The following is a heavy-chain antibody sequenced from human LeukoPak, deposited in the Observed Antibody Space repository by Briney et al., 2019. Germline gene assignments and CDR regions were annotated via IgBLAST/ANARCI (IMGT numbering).Heavy chain of an antibody. CDR1: GGSISSYY. CDR3: ARRNYYDSSGHHDAFDI. Sequence: SETLSLTCTVSGGSISSYYWSWIRQPPGKGLEWIGYIYYSGSTNYNPSLKSRVTMSVDTSKNQFSLKLSSVTAADTAVYYCARRNYYDSSGHHDAFDIWSQGTMVTVSS. D-gene: IGHD3-22*01. CDR2: IYYSGST. J-gene: IGHJ3*02. V-gene: IGHV4-59*08.